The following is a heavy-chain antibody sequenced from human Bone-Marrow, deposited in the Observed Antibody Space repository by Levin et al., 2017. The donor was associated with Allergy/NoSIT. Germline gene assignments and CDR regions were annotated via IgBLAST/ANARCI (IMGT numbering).Heavy chain of an antibody. D-gene: IGHD6-13*01. V-gene: IGHV3-30-3*01. CDR3: ASLGIAAELDY. Sequence: AGESLKISCAASGFTFSSYAMHWVRQAPGKGLEWVAVISYDGSNKYYADSVKGRFTISRDNSKNTLYLQMNSLRAEDTAVYYCASLGIAAELDYWGQGTLVTVSS. CDR1: GFTFSSYA. CDR2: ISYDGSNK. J-gene: IGHJ4*02.